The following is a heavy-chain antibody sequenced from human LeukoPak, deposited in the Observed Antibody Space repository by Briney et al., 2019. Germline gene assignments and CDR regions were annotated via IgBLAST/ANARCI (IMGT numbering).Heavy chain of an antibody. CDR1: GGSISSYY. CDR3: ARGAPVGSSWYSEPYYFDY. CDR2: IYYSGST. Sequence: SETLSLTCTVSGGSISSYYWSWIRQPPRKGLEWIGYIYYSGSTNYNPSLKSRVTISVDTSKNQFSLKLSSVTAADTAVYYCARGAPVGSSWYSEPYYFDYWGQGTLVTVSS. D-gene: IGHD6-13*01. J-gene: IGHJ4*02. V-gene: IGHV4-59*01.